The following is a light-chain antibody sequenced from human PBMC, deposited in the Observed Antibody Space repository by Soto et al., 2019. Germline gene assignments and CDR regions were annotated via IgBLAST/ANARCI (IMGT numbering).Light chain of an antibody. CDR2: YDS. CDR3: QVWDSSSDRYVV. J-gene: IGLJ2*01. Sequence: SYELTQPPSVSVPPGKTARITCGGNNIGSKSVHWYQQKPGQAPVLVIYYDSDRPSGIPERFSGSNSGNTATLTISRVEAGDEADYYCQVWDSSSDRYVVFGGGTKLTVL. CDR1: NIGSKS. V-gene: IGLV3-21*04.